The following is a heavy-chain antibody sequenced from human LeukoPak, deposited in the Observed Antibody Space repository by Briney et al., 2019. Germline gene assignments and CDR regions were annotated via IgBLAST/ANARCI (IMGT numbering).Heavy chain of an antibody. CDR2: IIPIFGTA. Sequence: ASVKASCKASGGTLSSYAISWGRQAPGQGLEWMGGIIPIFGTANYAQKFQGRVTITADESTSTAYMELSSLRSEDTAVYYCARWGYGDYNYWGQGTLVTVSS. D-gene: IGHD4-17*01. CDR3: ARWGYGDYNY. CDR1: GGTLSSYA. V-gene: IGHV1-69*13. J-gene: IGHJ4*02.